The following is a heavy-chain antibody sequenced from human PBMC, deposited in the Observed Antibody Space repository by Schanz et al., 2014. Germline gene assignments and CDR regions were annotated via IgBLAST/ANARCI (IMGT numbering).Heavy chain of an antibody. V-gene: IGHV3-15*01. CDR2: IKSKSDGGTT. Sequence: EVQLMESGGGLVKPGGSLRLSCVASGFAFSSFAMTWVRQAPGRGLEWVGRIKSKSDGGTTDYAAPVKGRFSISRDDSQSTLYLQMNSLKIEDTAVYYCATASSPVREAGAGSSFHLWGQGTLVNVSP. D-gene: IGHD6-13*01. CDR1: GFAFSSFA. J-gene: IGHJ5*02. CDR3: ATASSPVREAGAGSSFHL.